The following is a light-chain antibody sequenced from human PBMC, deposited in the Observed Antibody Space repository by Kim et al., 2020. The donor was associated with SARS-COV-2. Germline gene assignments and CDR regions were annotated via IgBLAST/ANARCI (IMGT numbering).Light chain of an antibody. CDR1: SLRSYY. CDR3: NSRDTNDNVV. V-gene: IGLV3-19*01. J-gene: IGLJ2*01. Sequence: SSELTQDPAVSVALGQTVRITCQGDSLRSYYATWYQQKPGQAPILLIYAKNNRPSGIPDRFSGSSSGNTASFTITGAQAEDEADYYCNSRDTNDNVVFGG. CDR2: AKN.